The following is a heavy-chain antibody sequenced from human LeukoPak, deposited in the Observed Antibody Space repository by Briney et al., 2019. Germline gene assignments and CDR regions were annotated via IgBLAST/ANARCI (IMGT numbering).Heavy chain of an antibody. Sequence: GGSLRLSCTASGFTFGDYAMNWVRQAPGKGLEWVGFIRSKAYGGTTEYAASVKGRFTISRDDSKSTAYLQMDGLKTDDTAVYYCTRWITRSSLDYWGQGTLVTVSS. J-gene: IGHJ4*02. D-gene: IGHD2-2*01. CDR3: TRWITRSSLDY. CDR1: GFTFGDYA. CDR2: IRSKAYGGTT. V-gene: IGHV3-49*04.